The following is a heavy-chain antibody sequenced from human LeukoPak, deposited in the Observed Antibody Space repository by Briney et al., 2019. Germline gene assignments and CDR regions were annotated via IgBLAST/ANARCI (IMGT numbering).Heavy chain of an antibody. CDR1: GGSVSGYY. D-gene: IGHD6-19*01. J-gene: IGHJ4*02. Sequence: SETLSLTCTVSGGSVSGYYWSWIRQPPGKGLEWIGYIHYSGSTNYNPSLKSRVTISVDTSKNQFSLKLSSVTAADMAIYYCARGGSKQWLVDDSWGQGTLVTVSS. V-gene: IGHV4-59*02. CDR2: IHYSGST. CDR3: ARGGSKQWLVDDS.